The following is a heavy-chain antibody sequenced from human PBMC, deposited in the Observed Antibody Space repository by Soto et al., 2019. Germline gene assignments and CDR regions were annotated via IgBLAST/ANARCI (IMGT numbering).Heavy chain of an antibody. CDR3: ARVVPGAEAWFGP. D-gene: IGHD2-2*01. CDR2: ISLYSDGT. Sequence: ASVKVCCKTSGYTFSNYGITWVRQAPGQPLEWLGWISLYSDGTNYTQKFQGRVSMTTDTSTTTAYMKLRSLRSDDTAVYYCARVVPGAEAWFGPWGQGTLVTVSS. V-gene: IGHV1-18*01. J-gene: IGHJ5*02. CDR1: GYTFSNYG.